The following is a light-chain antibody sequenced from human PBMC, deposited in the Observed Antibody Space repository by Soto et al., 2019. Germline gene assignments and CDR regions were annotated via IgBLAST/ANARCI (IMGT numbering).Light chain of an antibody. V-gene: IGKV3-11*01. CDR3: QQRSNWPPA. J-gene: IGKJ4*01. CDR2: GAS. CDR1: QSVNRNY. Sequence: EIVLTQSPGTLSLSPGERATLSCRASQSVNRNYIAWYQQKPGQAPRLLFYGASNRATGIPARFSGSGSGTDFTLTISSLEPEDFAVYYCQQRSNWPPAFGGGTKVDI.